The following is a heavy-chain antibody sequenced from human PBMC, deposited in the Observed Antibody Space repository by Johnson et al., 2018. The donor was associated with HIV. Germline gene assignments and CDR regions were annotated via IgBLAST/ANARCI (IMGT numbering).Heavy chain of an antibody. Sequence: QVQLVESGGGVVQPGRSLRLSCAASGFTFSSYGMHWVRPAPGKGLEWVAVISYDGNNKNYVDSVKGSFTISRDNSTHTLSLQMNSRRAEDTAVNYCAKVLKAGGRMNDGFDIWGQGTLVTVSS. CDR2: ISYDGNNK. CDR1: GFTFSSYG. V-gene: IGHV3-30*18. D-gene: IGHD1-26*01. J-gene: IGHJ3*02. CDR3: AKVLKAGGRMNDGFDI.